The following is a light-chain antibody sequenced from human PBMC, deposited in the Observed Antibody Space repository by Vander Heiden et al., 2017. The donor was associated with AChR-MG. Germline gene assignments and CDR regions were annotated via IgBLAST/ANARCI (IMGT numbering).Light chain of an antibody. J-gene: IGKJ1*01. CDR1: QSVSSS. Sequence: EIVMTQSPATLSVSPGERATLSCRASQSVSSSLAWYVHKPGQAPRLLIYDAITRATGIPARFSGSGSGTEFTLTISSLQSEDFAVYYCQQYNKWPRTFGQGTKVEIK. CDR2: DAI. CDR3: QQYNKWPRT. V-gene: IGKV3-15*01.